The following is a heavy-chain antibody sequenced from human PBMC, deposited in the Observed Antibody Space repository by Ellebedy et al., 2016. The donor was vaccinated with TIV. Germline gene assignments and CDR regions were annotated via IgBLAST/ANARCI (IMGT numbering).Heavy chain of an antibody. Sequence: MPGGSLRLSCTVSGGSISNSDYYWNWIRQPPGKGLEWIGSIYYSGSAYYNPSLKSRVTVSVDPSKNQFSLNLSSVTAADTAVYYCARDPALPRGRFDTWGQGTLVTVSS. CDR1: GGSISNSDYY. CDR2: IYYSGSA. J-gene: IGHJ5*02. V-gene: IGHV4-39*07. CDR3: ARDPALPRGRFDT.